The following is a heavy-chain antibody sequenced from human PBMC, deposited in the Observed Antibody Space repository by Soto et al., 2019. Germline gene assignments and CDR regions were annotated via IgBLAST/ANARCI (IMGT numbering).Heavy chain of an antibody. Sequence: PSQTLSLTCAISGDSVSNNRASWNWIRQPPSRGLEWLGRTYYGSEWYDDYAVSVKSRITISPDTSKNQFSLQLNSVTPEDTAVYYCARKTSGRPFDYWGQGTLVTVSS. CDR2: TYYGSEWYD. CDR3: ARKTSGRPFDY. D-gene: IGHD6-19*01. V-gene: IGHV6-1*01. CDR1: GDSVSNNRAS. J-gene: IGHJ4*02.